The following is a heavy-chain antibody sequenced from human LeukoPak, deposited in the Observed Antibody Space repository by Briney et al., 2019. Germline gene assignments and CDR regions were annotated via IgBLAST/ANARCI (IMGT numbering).Heavy chain of an antibody. CDR3: AKRGYCSSTSCYAGKGWFDP. Sequence: GGSLRLSCPASGFPFSGYAMSWVRQAPGKGLGWVWAISGSGGSTYYADPVKGRFTISRDNSKNTLYLQMNSLRAGDTAVYYCAKRGYCSSTSCYAGKGWFDPWGQGTLVTVSS. D-gene: IGHD2-2*01. CDR2: ISGSGGST. J-gene: IGHJ5*02. CDR1: GFPFSGYA. V-gene: IGHV3-23*01.